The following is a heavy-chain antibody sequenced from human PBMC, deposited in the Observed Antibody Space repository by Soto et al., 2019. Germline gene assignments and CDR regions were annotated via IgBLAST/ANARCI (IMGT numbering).Heavy chain of an antibody. D-gene: IGHD3-3*01. V-gene: IGHV1-18*01. CDR2: ISPSNGQT. J-gene: IGHJ4*02. Sequence: GASVKVSCKASGYTFSNFGLSWVRQAPGQGLEWMGWISPSNGQTIYAQNFHGRVTMTIDTSTATAHMELRSLISDDTAVYYCARVIMIFGVANLGSYFDYWGQGTRVTVSS. CDR3: ARVIMIFGVANLGSYFDY. CDR1: GYTFSNFG.